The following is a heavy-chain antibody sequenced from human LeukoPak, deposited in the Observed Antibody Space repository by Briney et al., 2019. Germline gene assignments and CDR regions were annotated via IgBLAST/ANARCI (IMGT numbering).Heavy chain of an antibody. CDR3: AIGRDIAVAGPGGYFDH. D-gene: IGHD6-19*01. CDR2: ISPGGETI. V-gene: IGHV3-11*01. Sequence: PGGSLRLSCAASGFSFSDYHMNWIRQAPGKGLEWLSYISPGGETIYFADSLKGRFTISRDSAKNSLYLQMNSLTVDDTAMYYCAIGRDIAVAGPGGYFDHWGQGTLVTVSS. J-gene: IGHJ4*02. CDR1: GFSFSDYH.